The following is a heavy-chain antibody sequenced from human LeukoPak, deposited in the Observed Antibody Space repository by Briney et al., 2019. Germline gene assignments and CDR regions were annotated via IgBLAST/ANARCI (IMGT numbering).Heavy chain of an antibody. CDR3: AREGYDSSGYPFDY. CDR2: FSGSGGST. CDR1: GFTFSSYA. J-gene: IGHJ4*02. D-gene: IGHD3-22*01. V-gene: IGHV3-23*01. Sequence: PGGSLRLSRAASGFTFSSYAMSWVRQAPGKGLEWVSAFSGSGGSTYYADSVKGRFTISRDNSKNTLYLQMNSLRAEDTAVYYCAREGYDSSGYPFDYWGQGTLVTVSS.